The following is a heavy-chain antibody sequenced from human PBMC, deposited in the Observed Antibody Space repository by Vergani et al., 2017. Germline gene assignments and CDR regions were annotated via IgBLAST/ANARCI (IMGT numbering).Heavy chain of an antibody. CDR1: GFTFSNYG. CDR2: ISYDGSNK. CDR3: AKDRAAATYYFDS. V-gene: IGHV3-30*18. D-gene: IGHD6-13*01. Sequence: QVQLVESGGGVVQPGRSLRLSCAASGFTFSNYGIHWVRQAPGKGVEWVAGISYDGSNKYYADSVKGRFTISRDNSKNTLYLQMNSLRVEDTAVYYWAKDRAAATYYFDSWGQGTLVTGSS. J-gene: IGHJ4*02.